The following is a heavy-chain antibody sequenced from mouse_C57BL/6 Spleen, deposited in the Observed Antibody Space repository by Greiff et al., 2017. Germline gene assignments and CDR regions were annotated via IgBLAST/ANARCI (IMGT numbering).Heavy chain of an antibody. D-gene: IGHD2-4*01. CDR2: INPSTGGT. Sequence: VQLQQSGPELVKPGASVKISCKASGYSFTGYYMNWVKQSPEKSLEWIGEINPSTGGTTYNQKFKAKATLTVDKSSSTAYMQLKSLTSEDSAVYYWARSGSYYDYDGTAWFAYWGQGTLVTVSA. CDR1: GYSFTGYY. CDR3: ARSGSYYDYDGTAWFAY. J-gene: IGHJ3*01. V-gene: IGHV1-42*01.